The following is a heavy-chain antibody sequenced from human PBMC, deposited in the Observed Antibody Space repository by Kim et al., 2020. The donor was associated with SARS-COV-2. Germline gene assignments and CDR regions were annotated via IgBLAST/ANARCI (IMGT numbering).Heavy chain of an antibody. J-gene: IGHJ6*02. CDR1: GGSISSSSYY. V-gene: IGHV4-39*01. CDR2: IYYSGST. Sequence: SETLSLTCTVSGGSISSSSYYWGWIRQPPGKGLEWIGGIYYSGSTYNNPTLKSRVTISVDTSKNQFSLKLSSVTAADTAVYYCARQSARGVITYYYGMDVWGQGTTVTVSS. D-gene: IGHD3-10*01. CDR3: ARQSARGVITYYYGMDV.